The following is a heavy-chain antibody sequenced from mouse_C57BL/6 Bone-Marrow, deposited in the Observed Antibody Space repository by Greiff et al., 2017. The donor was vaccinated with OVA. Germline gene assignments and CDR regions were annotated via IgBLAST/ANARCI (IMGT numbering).Heavy chain of an antibody. CDR1: GFTFSDYY. D-gene: IGHD1-1*01. CDR3: ARHGSPFYYGSSFWYFDV. V-gene: IGHV5-12*01. J-gene: IGHJ1*03. CDR2: ISNGGGST. Sequence: VQLKESGGGLVQPGGSLKLSCAASGFTFSDYYMYWVRQTPEKRLEWVAYISNGGGSTYYPDTVKGRFTISRDNAKNTLYLQMSRLKSEDTAMYYCARHGSPFYYGSSFWYFDVWGTGTTVTVSS.